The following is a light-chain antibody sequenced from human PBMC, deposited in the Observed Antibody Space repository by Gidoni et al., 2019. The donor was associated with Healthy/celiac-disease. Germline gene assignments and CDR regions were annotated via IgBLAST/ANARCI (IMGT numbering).Light chain of an antibody. J-gene: IGKJ3*01. V-gene: IGKV4-1*01. Sequence: IVMTQSPDSLAVSLGERATINCKSSQSVLYSSNNKNYLAWYQQKPGQPPKLLIYWASTRESGVPDRFSGSGSGTDFTLTISSLQAEDVAVYYCQQYYSTPRFGPGTKVDIK. CDR3: QQYYSTPR. CDR2: WAS. CDR1: QSVLYSSNNKNY.